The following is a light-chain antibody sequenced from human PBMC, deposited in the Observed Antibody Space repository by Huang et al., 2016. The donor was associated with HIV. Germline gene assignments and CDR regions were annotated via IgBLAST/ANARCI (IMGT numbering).Light chain of an antibody. J-gene: IGKJ5*01. CDR3: QQSYSALSS. Sequence: IVCRASQSISTYLNWYQQKPGKAPKLLISSASTLHSGVPSSFSGSGSGTEFTLTIRGLQLDDFATYYCQQSYSALSSFGPGTRL. V-gene: IGKV1-39*01. CDR1: QSISTY. CDR2: SAS.